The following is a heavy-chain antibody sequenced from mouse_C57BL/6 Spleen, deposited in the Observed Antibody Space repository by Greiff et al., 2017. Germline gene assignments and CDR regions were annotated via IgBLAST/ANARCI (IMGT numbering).Heavy chain of an antibody. V-gene: IGHV1-64*01. Sequence: QVQLQQPGAELVKPGASVKLSCKASGYTFTSYWMHWVKQRPGKGLEWIGMIHPNSGSTNDNEKFKSKATLTVDKASSTAYMQLSSRTSEDSAVYYWARWKLDSYWYFGVWGTGTTVTVSS. J-gene: IGHJ1*03. CDR3: ARWKLDSYWYFGV. D-gene: IGHD3-3*01. CDR2: IHPNSGST. CDR1: GYTFTSYW.